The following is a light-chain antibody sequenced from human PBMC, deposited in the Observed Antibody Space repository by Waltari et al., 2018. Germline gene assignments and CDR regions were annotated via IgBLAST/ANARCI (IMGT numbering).Light chain of an antibody. CDR2: WAS. CDR3: HQYYNTPPT. CDR1: QSVLYSSNNQNF. V-gene: IGKV4-1*01. Sequence: DIVMTQSPDSLAVSLGERPTINCKSSQSVLYSSNNQNFLAWYQQRPGQPPKLLISWASTRESGVPDRFSGSGSGTDFTLTISSLQAEDVAVYYCHQYYNTPPTFGQGTKLEIK. J-gene: IGKJ2*01.